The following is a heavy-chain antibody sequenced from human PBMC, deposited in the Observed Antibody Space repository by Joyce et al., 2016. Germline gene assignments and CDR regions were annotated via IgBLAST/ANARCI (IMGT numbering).Heavy chain of an antibody. D-gene: IGHD3-22*01. CDR2: LGSRSSFI. CDR3: ARAQFTYDSSGFYSFYYMDV. Sequence: EVKLVESGGGLAKPGGSLRLSCAASGFIFSNYDMNWVRQAQGEGLGWVSCLGSRSSFIYYADSVRGRVTVSRDNAKSSLFLHMSSLRAEDTAVYYCARAQFTYDSSGFYSFYYMDVWGPGTTVTVSS. J-gene: IGHJ6*03. V-gene: IGHV3-21*06. CDR1: GFIFSNYD.